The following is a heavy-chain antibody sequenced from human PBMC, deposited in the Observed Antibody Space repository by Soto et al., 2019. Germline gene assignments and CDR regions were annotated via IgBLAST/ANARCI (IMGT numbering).Heavy chain of an antibody. CDR2: ISGSGGST. CDR3: AANRCYNYYYGMDV. J-gene: IGHJ6*02. Sequence: EVQLLESGGGLVQPGGSLRLSCAASGITFSSYAMSWVRQAPGKGLEWVSAISGSGGSTYYAASVKGRFTISRDNSKNTLYLQMNTLRAEDTAVYYCAANRCYNYYYGMDVCGQGTTVTVSS. CDR1: GITFSSYA. V-gene: IGHV3-23*01. D-gene: IGHD3-10*01.